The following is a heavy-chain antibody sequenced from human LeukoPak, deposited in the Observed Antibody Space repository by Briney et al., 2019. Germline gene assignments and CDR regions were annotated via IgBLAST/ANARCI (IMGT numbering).Heavy chain of an antibody. CDR2: IRHDGSNK. CDR1: GFTFSSYG. J-gene: IGHJ4*02. D-gene: IGHD4-17*01. CDR3: AKDLGTVTTVTTYFDY. Sequence: GGSLRLSCAASGFTFSSYGMHWARQAPGKGLEWVAFIRHDGSNKYYADSVKGRFTISRDDSKNTLYLQMNSLRAEDTAVYYCAKDLGTVTTVTTYFDYWGQGTLVTVSS. V-gene: IGHV3-30*02.